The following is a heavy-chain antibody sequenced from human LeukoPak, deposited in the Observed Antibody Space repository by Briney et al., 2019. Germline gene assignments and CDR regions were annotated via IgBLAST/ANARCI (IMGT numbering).Heavy chain of an antibody. CDR1: GYTFTGYY. V-gene: IGHV1-2*02. Sequence: ASVKVSCKASGYTFTGYYMHWVRQAPGQGLEWMGWINPNSGGTNYAPKFQGRVTMTRDTSISTAYMELSRLRSDDTAVYYCAILTGYSANWFDPWGQGTLVTVSS. J-gene: IGHJ5*02. CDR3: AILTGYSANWFDP. D-gene: IGHD3-9*01. CDR2: INPNSGGT.